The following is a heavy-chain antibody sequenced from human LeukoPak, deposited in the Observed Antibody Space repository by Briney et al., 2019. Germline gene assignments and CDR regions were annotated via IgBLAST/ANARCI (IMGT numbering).Heavy chain of an antibody. V-gene: IGHV4-34*01. CDR1: GGSFSGYY. Sequence: PSETLSLTCAVYGGSFSGYYWSWIRQPLGKGLEWIGEINHSGSTNYNPSLKSRVTISVDTSKNQFSLKLSSVTAADTAVYYCATCAAPTRPGWFDPWGQGTLVTVSS. CDR3: ATCAAPTRPGWFDP. D-gene: IGHD6-25*01. CDR2: INHSGST. J-gene: IGHJ5*02.